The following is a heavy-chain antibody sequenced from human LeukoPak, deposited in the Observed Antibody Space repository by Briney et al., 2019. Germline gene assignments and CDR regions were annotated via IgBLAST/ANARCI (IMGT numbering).Heavy chain of an antibody. V-gene: IGHV3-11*01. CDR3: ARDLNSGYNDRNYYYGMDV. CDR2: ISSSGSTI. J-gene: IGHJ6*02. Sequence: GGSLRLSCAASGFTFSDYYMSWIRQAPGKGLKWVSYISSSGSTIYYADSVKGRFTISRDNAKNSLYLQMNSLRAEDTAVYYCARDLNSGYNDRNYYYGMDVWGQGTTVTVSS. D-gene: IGHD3-22*01. CDR1: GFTFSDYY.